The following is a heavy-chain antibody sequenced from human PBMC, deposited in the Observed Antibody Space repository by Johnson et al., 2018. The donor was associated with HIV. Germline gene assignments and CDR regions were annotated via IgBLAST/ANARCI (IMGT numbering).Heavy chain of an antibody. CDR3: RKDCAVAGYDAFDI. V-gene: IGHV3-9*01. CDR1: GFAFGSYW. Sequence: VQLVESGGGLVQPGGSLRLSCAASGFAFGSYWMHWVRQAPGKGLEWVSGISWHSGSIGYADSVKGRFTISRDNAKNSLDLEMNSLRAEDTALYYCRKDCAVAGYDAFDIWGQGTMVTVSS. J-gene: IGHJ3*02. D-gene: IGHD6-19*01. CDR2: ISWHSGSI.